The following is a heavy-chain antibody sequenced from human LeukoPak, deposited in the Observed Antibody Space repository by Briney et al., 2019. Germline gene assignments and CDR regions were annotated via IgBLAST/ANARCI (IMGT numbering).Heavy chain of an antibody. V-gene: IGHV3-30*02. CDR1: GFTFSSYG. J-gene: IGHJ3*02. CDR2: IRHDGSNK. CDR3: AKTGGYCSTTSCYTPGLWTFDI. D-gene: IGHD2-2*02. Sequence: GGSLRLSCAASGFTFSSYGMHWVRQAPGKGLEWVTFIRHDGSNKYYADSVKGRFTISRDNSKNTLYLQMNSLRAEDTAVYYCAKTGGYCSTTSCYTPGLWTFDIWGQGTMVTVSS.